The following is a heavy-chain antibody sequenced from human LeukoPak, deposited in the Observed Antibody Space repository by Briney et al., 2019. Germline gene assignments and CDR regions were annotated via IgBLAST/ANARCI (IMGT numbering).Heavy chain of an antibody. CDR3: ARAPMYYYMDV. CDR2: IYYSGST. Sequence: PSETLSLTCTVSGGSISSYYWSWIRQPPGKGLEWIGYIYYSGSTNYNPSLKSRVNISVDTSKNQFSLKLSSVTAADTAVYCCARAPMYYYMDVWGKGTTVTVSS. J-gene: IGHJ6*03. CDR1: GGSISSYY. V-gene: IGHV4-59*01.